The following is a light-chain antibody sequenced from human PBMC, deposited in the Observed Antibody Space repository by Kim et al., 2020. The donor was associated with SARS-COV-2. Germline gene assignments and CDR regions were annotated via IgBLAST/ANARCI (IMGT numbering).Light chain of an antibody. CDR1: TSNIGSNF. V-gene: IGLV1-47*02. Sequence: GQRVTISCSGSTSNIGSNFVYWYQQLPGTAPKLLIYSDSKRPSGVPDRFSGSKSGTSASLAISGLRSEDETEYYCAAWDDSLRAVIFGGGTQLTVL. J-gene: IGLJ2*01. CDR3: AAWDDSLRAVI. CDR2: SDS.